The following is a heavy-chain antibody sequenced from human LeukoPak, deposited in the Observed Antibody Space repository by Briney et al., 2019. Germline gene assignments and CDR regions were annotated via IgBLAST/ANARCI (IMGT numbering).Heavy chain of an antibody. Sequence: PSETLSLTCTVSGGSISSGYYWSWIRQPPGKGLEWIGEINHSGSTNYNPSLKSRVTISVDTSKNQFSLKLSSVTAADTAVYYCASGGIAARLFLTFWGQGTLVTVSS. V-gene: IGHV4-34*01. CDR2: INHSGST. CDR3: ASGGIAARLFLTF. J-gene: IGHJ4*02. D-gene: IGHD6-6*01. CDR1: GGSISSGYY.